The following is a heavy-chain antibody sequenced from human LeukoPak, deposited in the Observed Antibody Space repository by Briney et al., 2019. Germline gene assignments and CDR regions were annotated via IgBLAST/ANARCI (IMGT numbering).Heavy chain of an antibody. J-gene: IGHJ5*02. Sequence: ASVKVSCKASGYTFTSYGISWVRQAPGQGLEWMGWISAYNGNTNYAQKFQGRVTITADKSTSTACVELSSLRSEDTAVYYCAREKYGDYNWFDPWGQGTLVTVSS. D-gene: IGHD4-17*01. V-gene: IGHV1-18*01. CDR3: AREKYGDYNWFDP. CDR2: ISAYNGNT. CDR1: GYTFTSYG.